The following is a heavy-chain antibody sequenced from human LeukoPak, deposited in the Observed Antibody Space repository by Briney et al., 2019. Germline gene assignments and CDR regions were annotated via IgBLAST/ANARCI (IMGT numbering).Heavy chain of an antibody. J-gene: IGHJ4*02. D-gene: IGHD5-18*01. V-gene: IGHV4-39*01. CDR3: ARGVGFYGYSYGYRYFDY. Sequence: PSETLSLTCTVSGGSISSSSYYWGWIRQPPGKGLEWIGSIYYSGSTYYNPSLKSRVTISVDTSKNQFSLKLSSVTAADTAVYYCARGVGFYGYSYGYRYFDYWGQGTLVTVSS. CDR2: IYYSGST. CDR1: GGSISSSSYY.